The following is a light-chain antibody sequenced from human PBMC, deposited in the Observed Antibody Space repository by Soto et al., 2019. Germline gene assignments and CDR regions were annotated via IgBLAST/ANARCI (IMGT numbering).Light chain of an antibody. CDR3: QQYNSYSWT. J-gene: IGKJ1*01. CDR2: DAS. Sequence: DIQMTQSPSPLSASVGDRVTTTCRASQSISSWLAWYQQKPGKAPKLMIYDASSLESGVPSRFSGSGSGTEFTLTISSLQPDDVATYYCQQYNSYSWTLGQGTKVDI. CDR1: QSISSW. V-gene: IGKV1-5*01.